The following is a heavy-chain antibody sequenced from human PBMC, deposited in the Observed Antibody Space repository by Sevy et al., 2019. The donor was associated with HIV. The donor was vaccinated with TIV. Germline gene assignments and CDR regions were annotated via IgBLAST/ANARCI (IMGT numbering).Heavy chain of an antibody. J-gene: IGHJ4*02. D-gene: IGHD1-20*01. CDR1: GYTLTELS. CDR2: FDQEDGEI. CDR3: ATGEGNIWNFDY. Sequence: ASLKVSCKVSGYTLTELSMHGVRQPPGRGLEWVGGFDQEDGEIVYAQKFQGRVTMTEDTSTHTAYMDLSGLRSEDTAVYYCATGEGNIWNFDYWGQGTVVTVSS. V-gene: IGHV1-24*01.